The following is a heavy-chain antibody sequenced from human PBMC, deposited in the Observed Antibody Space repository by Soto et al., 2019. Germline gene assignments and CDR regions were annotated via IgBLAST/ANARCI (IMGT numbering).Heavy chain of an antibody. D-gene: IGHD3-10*01. Sequence: SETLSLTCTVSGGSVSSGNYYWSWIRQPPGKGLEWIGYIYYSGITNYNPSLKNRVTISVDTSKNQFSLKLSSVTAADTAVYYCARSRRPSPYYYGFPIYGMDVWGQGTAVTVSS. CDR2: IYYSGIT. J-gene: IGHJ6*02. V-gene: IGHV4-61*01. CDR1: GGSVSSGNYY. CDR3: ARSRRPSPYYYGFPIYGMDV.